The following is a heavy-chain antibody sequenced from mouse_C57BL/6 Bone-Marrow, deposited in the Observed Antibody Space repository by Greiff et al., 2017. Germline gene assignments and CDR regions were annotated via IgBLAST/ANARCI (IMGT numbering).Heavy chain of an antibody. CDR2: IHPNSGST. D-gene: IGHD1-1*01. Sequence: QVQLQQPGAELVKPGASVKLSCKASGYTFTSYWMHWVKQRPGQGLEWIGMIHPNSGSTNYNEKFKSKATLTVDKSSSTAYMQRSSLTSEDSAVYYCARGGTTVVATGEAWFAYWGQGTLVTVSA. CDR1: GYTFTSYW. V-gene: IGHV1-64*01. J-gene: IGHJ3*01. CDR3: ARGGTTVVATGEAWFAY.